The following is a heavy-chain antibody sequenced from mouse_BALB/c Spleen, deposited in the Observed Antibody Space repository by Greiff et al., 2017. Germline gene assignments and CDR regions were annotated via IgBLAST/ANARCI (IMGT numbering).Heavy chain of an antibody. CDR1: GFTFSSYA. Sequence: DVKLVESGGGLVKPGGSLKLSCAASGFTFSSYAMSWVRQTPEKRLEWVASISSGGSTYYPDSVKGRFTISRDNARNILYLQMSSLRSEDTAMYYCARGVAEDYAMDYWGQGTSVTVSS. D-gene: IGHD1-1*01. CDR3: ARGVAEDYAMDY. CDR2: ISSGGST. V-gene: IGHV5-6-5*01. J-gene: IGHJ4*01.